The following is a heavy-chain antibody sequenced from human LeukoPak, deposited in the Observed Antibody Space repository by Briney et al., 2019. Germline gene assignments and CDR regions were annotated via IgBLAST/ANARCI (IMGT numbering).Heavy chain of an antibody. CDR3: ARTLVATPSWFDH. V-gene: IGHV1-2*02. CDR1: GYTFTSYY. J-gene: IGHJ5*02. CDR2: INPNSGGT. D-gene: IGHD2-15*01. Sequence: ASVKVSCKASGYTFTSYYMRWVRQAPGQGLEWMGWINPNSGGTNYAQKFQGRVTMTRDTSISTAYMELSRLRSDDTAMYYCARTLVATPSWFDHWGQGTLVTVSS.